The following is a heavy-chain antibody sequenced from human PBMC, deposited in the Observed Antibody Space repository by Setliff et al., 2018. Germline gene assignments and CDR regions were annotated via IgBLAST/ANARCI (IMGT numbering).Heavy chain of an antibody. CDR1: GYRFTNYW. CDR3: ARPAYSSRWYEIKGFDY. V-gene: IGHV5-51*01. D-gene: IGHD6-13*01. J-gene: IGHJ4*02. Sequence: GEYLKISCKGSGYRFTNYWIGWVRQMPGKGLEWMGIVFSGDSDTRYSPSFQGQVTISADKSISTAYLQWSSLRASDTAIYYCARPAYSSRWYEIKGFDYWGQGTLVTVSS. CDR2: VFSGDSDT.